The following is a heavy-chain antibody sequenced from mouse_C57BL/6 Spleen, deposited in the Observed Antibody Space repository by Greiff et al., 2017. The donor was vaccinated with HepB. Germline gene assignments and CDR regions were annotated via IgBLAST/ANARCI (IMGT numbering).Heavy chain of an antibody. D-gene: IGHD1-1*01. CDR1: GYAFSSSW. Sequence: SGPELVKPGASVKISCKASGYAFSSSWMNWVKQRPGKGLEWIGRIYPGDGDTNYNGKFKGKATLTADKSSSTAYMQLSSLTSEDSAVYFCARDTTVENWGQGTTLTVSS. V-gene: IGHV1-82*01. CDR2: IYPGDGDT. J-gene: IGHJ2*01. CDR3: ARDTTVEN.